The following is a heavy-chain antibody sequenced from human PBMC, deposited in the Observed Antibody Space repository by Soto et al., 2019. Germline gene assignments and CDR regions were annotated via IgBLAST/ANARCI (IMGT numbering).Heavy chain of an antibody. V-gene: IGHV1-2*04. CDR3: AVTLRRYAVGEGESFDY. D-gene: IGHD3-16*01. J-gene: IGHJ4*02. CDR2: INPNSGGT. CDR1: GYTLTGYY. Sequence: QVQLVQSGAEVKKPGASVKVSCKASGYTLTGYYMHWVRQAPGQGLEWMGWINPNSGGTHYAQKFQGWVTMTRDTSISTAYMELSRLRSDDTAVYYCAVTLRRYAVGEGESFDYWGQGTLVTVSS.